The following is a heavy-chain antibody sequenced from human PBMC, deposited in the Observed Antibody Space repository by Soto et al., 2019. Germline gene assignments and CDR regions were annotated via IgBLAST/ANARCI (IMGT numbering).Heavy chain of an antibody. V-gene: IGHV3-74*01. CDR3: ARDHDYGDYVGVLGY. CDR1: GFTFSSYW. J-gene: IGHJ4*02. D-gene: IGHD4-17*01. CDR2: INSDGSST. Sequence: EVQLVESGGGLVQPGGSLRLSCAASGFTFSSYWMHWVRQAPGKGLVWVSRINSDGSSTSHADSVKGRFTISRDNAKNTLYLQMNSLRAEDMAVYYCARDHDYGDYVGVLGYWGQGTLVTVSS.